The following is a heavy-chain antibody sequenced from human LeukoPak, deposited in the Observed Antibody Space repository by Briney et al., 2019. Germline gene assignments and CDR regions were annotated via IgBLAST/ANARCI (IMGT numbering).Heavy chain of an antibody. CDR2: IYHSGSI. V-gene: IGHV4-38-2*02. J-gene: IGHJ3*02. Sequence: SETLSLTCTVSGYSISSGYYWGWIRQPPGKGLEWIGSIYHSGSIYYNPSLKSRVTISVDTSKNQFSLKLSSVTAADTAVYYCARPIAAAGTGAFDIWGQGTVVTVS. D-gene: IGHD6-13*01. CDR1: GYSISSGYY. CDR3: ARPIAAAGTGAFDI.